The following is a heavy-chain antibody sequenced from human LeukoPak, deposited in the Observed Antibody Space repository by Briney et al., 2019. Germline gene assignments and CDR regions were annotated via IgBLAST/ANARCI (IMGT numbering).Heavy chain of an antibody. CDR1: GYTFTGYY. J-gene: IGHJ5*02. V-gene: IGHV1-2*02. D-gene: IGHD6-6*01. CDR2: INPNSGGT. CDR3: ARFHSSSSHWFDP. Sequence: GASVKVSCKASGYTFTGYYMHWVRQAPGQGLEWMGWINPNSGGTNYAQKFQGRVTMTRDTSISTAYMELRSLRSDDTAVYYCARFHSSSSHWFDPWGQGTLVTVSS.